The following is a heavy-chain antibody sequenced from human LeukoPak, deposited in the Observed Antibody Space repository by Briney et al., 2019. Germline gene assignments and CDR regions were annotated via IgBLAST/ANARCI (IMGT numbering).Heavy chain of an antibody. Sequence: PSETLSLTCAVYGGSFSGYYWSWICQPPGKGLEWIGEINHSGSTNYNPSLKSRVTISVDTSKNQFSLKLSSVTAADTAVYYCASSTGDYWGQGTLVTVSS. V-gene: IGHV4-34*01. CDR3: ASSTGDY. J-gene: IGHJ4*02. CDR1: GGSFSGYY. D-gene: IGHD3-10*01. CDR2: INHSGST.